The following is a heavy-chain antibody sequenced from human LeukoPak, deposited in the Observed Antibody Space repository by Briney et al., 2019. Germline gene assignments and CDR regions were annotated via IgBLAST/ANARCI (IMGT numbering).Heavy chain of an antibody. J-gene: IGHJ4*02. Sequence: PGGSLRLSCAASGFTFSSYGMHWVRQAPGKGLEWVAVISYDGSNKYYADSVKGRFTISRDNSKNTLYLQMNSLRSEDTAVYYCATVRGVIEYYFDYWGQGTLVTVSS. V-gene: IGHV3-30*03. CDR3: ATVRGVIEYYFDY. CDR2: ISYDGSNK. D-gene: IGHD3-10*01. CDR1: GFTFSSYG.